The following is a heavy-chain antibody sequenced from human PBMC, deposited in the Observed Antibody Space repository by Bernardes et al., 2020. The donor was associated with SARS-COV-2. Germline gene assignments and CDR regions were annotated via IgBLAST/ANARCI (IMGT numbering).Heavy chain of an antibody. CDR2: LYYSGST. CDR1: GASINDYY. CDR3: ARNTDGKVDYSSGWYIFYGMDV. Sequence: TLSLTCSVSGASINDYYWSWIRQPPGKGLEWIGYLYYSGSTNFNPSLKSRATIAIDRSKNVLSLRLKSVTATDTATYYCARNTDGKVDYSSGWYIFYGMDVRGQGTTVTVSS. J-gene: IGHJ6*02. D-gene: IGHD6-19*01. V-gene: IGHV4-59*01.